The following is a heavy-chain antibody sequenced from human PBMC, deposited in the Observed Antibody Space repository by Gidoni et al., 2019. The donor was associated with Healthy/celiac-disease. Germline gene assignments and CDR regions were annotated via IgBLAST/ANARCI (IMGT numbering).Heavy chain of an antibody. CDR1: GGSIISDY. Sequence: QVQLQESGPGLVQPSETLSLTCTVPGGSIISDYWSWIRQPAGKGLEWIGRIYTSGSTNYTPSLKSRVTMSVDTSKNQFSLKLSSVTAADTAVYYCAREVPYGSGFNDYWGQGTLVTVSS. D-gene: IGHD3-10*01. V-gene: IGHV4-4*07. J-gene: IGHJ4*02. CDR3: AREVPYGSGFNDY. CDR2: IYTSGST.